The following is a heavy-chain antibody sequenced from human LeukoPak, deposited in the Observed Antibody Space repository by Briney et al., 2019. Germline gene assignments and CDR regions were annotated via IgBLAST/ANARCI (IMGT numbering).Heavy chain of an antibody. CDR3: ARGLSEDYYDSNGFYYVFDY. V-gene: IGHV4-59*12. Sequence: PSETLSLTCTVSGGSISSYYWSWIRQPPGKGLEWIGTIYYSGSTKNNPSLKSRGTISVDTSKNQFSLRLSSVPAADTAVYYCARGLSEDYYDSNGFYYVFDYWGQGTLVTVSS. J-gene: IGHJ4*02. CDR1: GGSISSYY. CDR2: IYYSGST. D-gene: IGHD3-22*01.